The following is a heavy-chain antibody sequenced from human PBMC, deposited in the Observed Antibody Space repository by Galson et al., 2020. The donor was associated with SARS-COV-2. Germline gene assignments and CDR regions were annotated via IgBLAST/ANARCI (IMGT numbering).Heavy chain of an antibody. CDR1: GFTFSSYA. V-gene: IGHV3-30-3*01. CDR3: ARDALYYDSSGYLENWYFDL. D-gene: IGHD3-22*01. J-gene: IGHJ2*01. CDR2: ISYDGSNK. Sequence: TGGSMRLSCAASGFTFSSYAMHWVRQAPGKGLEWVAVISYDGSNKYYADSVKGRFTISRDNSKNTLYLQMNSLRAEDTAVYYCARDALYYDSSGYLENWYFDLWGRGTLVTVSS.